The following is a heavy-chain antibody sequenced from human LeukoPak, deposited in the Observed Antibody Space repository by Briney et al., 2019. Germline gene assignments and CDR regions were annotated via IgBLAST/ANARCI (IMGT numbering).Heavy chain of an antibody. J-gene: IGHJ6*03. CDR3: AKDTYGVYYYMDV. CDR2: ISGSGGST. V-gene: IGHV3-23*01. CDR1: GFTFSSYA. D-gene: IGHD4-17*01. Sequence: GSLRLSCAASGFTFSSYAMSWVRQAPGKGLEWVSAISGSGGSTYYADSVRGRFTISRDNSKNTLYLQMNSLRAEDTAVYYCAKDTYGVYYYMDVWGKGTTVTVSS.